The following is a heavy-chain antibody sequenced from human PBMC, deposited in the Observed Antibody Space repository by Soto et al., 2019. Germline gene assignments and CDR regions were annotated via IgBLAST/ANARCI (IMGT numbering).Heavy chain of an antibody. Sequence: QVQLVESGGGVVQPGRSLRLSCAASGFTFSAYGMHWVRQAPGKGLEWMAMIYYDGSNKYYADSVKGRFTISRDNSKNTLYLQMNSLRDDDTAIYSCARVGGGPVTSDYWGQGTLVTVSS. CDR3: ARVGGGPVTSDY. V-gene: IGHV3-30*19. CDR2: IYYDGSNK. J-gene: IGHJ4*02. D-gene: IGHD4-17*01. CDR1: GFTFSAYG.